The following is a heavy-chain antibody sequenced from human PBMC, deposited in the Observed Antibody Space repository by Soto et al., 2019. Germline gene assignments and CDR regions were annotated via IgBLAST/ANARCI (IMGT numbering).Heavy chain of an antibody. Sequence: PGGSLRLSCAASGFTFSSYWMSWVRQAPGKGLEWVANIKQDGSEKYYVDSVKGRFTISRDNAKNSLYLQMNSLRAEDTAVYYCARDRGYSYGYYYYYYMYVWGKGTTVTVSS. V-gene: IGHV3-7*01. CDR1: GFTFSSYW. D-gene: IGHD5-18*01. CDR2: IKQDGSEK. J-gene: IGHJ6*03. CDR3: ARDRGYSYGYYYYYYMYV.